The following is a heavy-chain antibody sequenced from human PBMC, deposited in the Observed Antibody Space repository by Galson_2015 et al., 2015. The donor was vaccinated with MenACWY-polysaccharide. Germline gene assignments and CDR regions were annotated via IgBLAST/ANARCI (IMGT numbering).Heavy chain of an antibody. V-gene: IGHV3-48*02. D-gene: IGHD1-1*01. CDR1: GFAFSGYS. Sequence: SLRLSCAASGFAFSGYSLNWVRQTPGKGLEWVSYISASSSAIYYADSVKGRFTISRDNAKKSLYLQMNSLRDEDTAVYYCALYNWNAKGGGLDIWGRGTMVTVSS. J-gene: IGHJ3*02. CDR3: ALYNWNAKGGGLDI. CDR2: ISASSSAI.